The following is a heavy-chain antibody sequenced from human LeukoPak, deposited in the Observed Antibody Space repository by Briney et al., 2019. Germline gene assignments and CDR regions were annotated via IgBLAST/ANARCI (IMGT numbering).Heavy chain of an antibody. Sequence: SETLSLTCTVSGGSISSYYWSWIRQPPGKGLEWIGYIYTGGSTNYNPSLKSRVTISVDTSKNQFSLKLSSVTAADTAVYYCARLRARITMVRGIHYYYYYMDVWGKGTTVTVSS. CDR2: IYTGGST. CDR1: GGSISSYY. J-gene: IGHJ6*03. V-gene: IGHV4-4*09. CDR3: ARLRARITMVRGIHYYYYYMDV. D-gene: IGHD3-10*01.